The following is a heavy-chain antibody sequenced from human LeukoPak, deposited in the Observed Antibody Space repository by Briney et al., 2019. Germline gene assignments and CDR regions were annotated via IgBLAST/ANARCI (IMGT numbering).Heavy chain of an antibody. D-gene: IGHD6-19*01. CDR1: GFTFDVYA. CDR2: ISWNSGSI. Sequence: GGSLRLSCAASGFTFDVYAMHWVRQAPGKGLEWVSGISWNSGSIGYADSVKGRFTISRDNAKNPLYLQMNSLRAEDTALYYCAKDLSSGWYGDAFDIWGQGTMVTVSS. CDR3: AKDLSSGWYGDAFDI. V-gene: IGHV3-9*01. J-gene: IGHJ3*02.